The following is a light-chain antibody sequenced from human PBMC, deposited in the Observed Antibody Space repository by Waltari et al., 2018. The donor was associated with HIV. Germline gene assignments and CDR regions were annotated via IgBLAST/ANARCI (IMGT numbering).Light chain of an antibody. CDR1: SSDVGGYNS. CDR2: EVS. CDR3: SSYAGSNNFV. Sequence: QSALTQAPSASGSPGQSVTISCTGTSSDVGGYNSVSWYQQHPGKAPKLMIYEVSKRPSAVPDRISGSKSGNTASLTVSGLQAEDEADYYCSSYAGSNNFVFGTGTKVTVL. J-gene: IGLJ1*01. V-gene: IGLV2-8*01.